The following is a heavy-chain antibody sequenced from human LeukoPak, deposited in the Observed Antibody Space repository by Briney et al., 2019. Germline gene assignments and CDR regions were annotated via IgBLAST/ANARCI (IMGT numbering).Heavy chain of an antibody. J-gene: IGHJ5*02. D-gene: IGHD2-15*01. Sequence: ASVKVSCKASGGTFSSYAMHWVRQAPGQRLEWMGWINAGNGNTKYSQKFQGRVTITRDTSASTAYMELSSLRSEDTAVYYCARGGYCSGGSCYITPISWFDPWGQGTLVTVSS. CDR3: ARGGYCSGGSCYITPISWFDP. V-gene: IGHV1-3*01. CDR1: GGTFSSYA. CDR2: INAGNGNT.